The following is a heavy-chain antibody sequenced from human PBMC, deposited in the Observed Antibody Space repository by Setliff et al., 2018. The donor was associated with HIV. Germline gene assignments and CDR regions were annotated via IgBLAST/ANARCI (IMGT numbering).Heavy chain of an antibody. CDR1: GFPFKTYW. D-gene: IGHD6-13*01. CDR3: ATGNSADTWYHFAY. Sequence: GSLRLSCAASGFPFKTYWMHWVRQAPGKGLEWVSRINTDASSTTYADSVKGRFTISRDNAKNIVYLQMSSLRAEDTAVYYCATGNSADTWYHFAYWGQGTLVTVSS. CDR2: INTDASST. V-gene: IGHV3-74*03. J-gene: IGHJ4*02.